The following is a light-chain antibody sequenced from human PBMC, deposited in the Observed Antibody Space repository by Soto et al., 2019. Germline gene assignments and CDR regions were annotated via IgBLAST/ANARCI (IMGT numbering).Light chain of an antibody. Sequence: DIQLTQSPSSLSASVGDRVTITCQPSQDITNFLNWYQQKPGKAPRLLIAGASKLETGVPSRFSGSRSWTDYTFTIGSLQPEDIATYYCQHYANLPYTFGQGTKLEIK. CDR2: GAS. J-gene: IGKJ2*01. CDR1: QDITNF. V-gene: IGKV1-33*01. CDR3: QHYANLPYT.